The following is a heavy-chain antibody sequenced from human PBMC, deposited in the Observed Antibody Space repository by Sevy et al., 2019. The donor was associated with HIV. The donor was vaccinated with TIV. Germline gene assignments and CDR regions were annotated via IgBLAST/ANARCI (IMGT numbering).Heavy chain of an antibody. CDR1: GFTFSSYA. D-gene: IGHD5-12*01. Sequence: GGSLRLSCAASGFTFSSYAMHWVRQAPGKGLEWVAVISYDGSNKNYADSVKGRFTISRDNSKNTLYLQMNSLRAEDTAVYYCARGVGYSGSVPVPYYFDYWGQGTLVTVSS. J-gene: IGHJ4*02. CDR2: ISYDGSNK. CDR3: ARGVGYSGSVPVPYYFDY. V-gene: IGHV3-30-3*01.